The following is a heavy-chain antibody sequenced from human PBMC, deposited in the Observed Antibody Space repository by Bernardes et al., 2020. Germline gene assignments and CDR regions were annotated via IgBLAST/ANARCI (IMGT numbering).Heavy chain of an antibody. Sequence: SETLSLTCAVYGGSFSGYYWSWIRQPPGTGLEWIGEINHSGSTNYNPSLKSRVTISVDTSKNQFSLKLSSVTAADTAVYYCARGSLYYDFWSGYLHSGPIGAYWGQGTLVTVSS. D-gene: IGHD3-3*01. CDR1: GGSFSGYY. CDR2: INHSGST. CDR3: ARGSLYYDFWSGYLHSGPIGAY. V-gene: IGHV4-34*01. J-gene: IGHJ4*02.